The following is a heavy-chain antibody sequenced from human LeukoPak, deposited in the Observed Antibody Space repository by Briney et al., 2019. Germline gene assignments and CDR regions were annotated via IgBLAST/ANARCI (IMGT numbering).Heavy chain of an antibody. J-gene: IGHJ5*02. D-gene: IGHD3-16*01. CDR2: INPSGGST. V-gene: IGHV1-46*01. CDR1: GYTFTSYY. Sequence: ASVKVSCKASGYTFTSYYMHWVRQAPGQGLEWMGIINPSGGSTSYAQKFQGRVTMTRDTSISTAYMELSRLRSDDTAVYYCARDLGRSGGWFDPWGQGTLVTVSS. CDR3: ARDLGRSGGWFDP.